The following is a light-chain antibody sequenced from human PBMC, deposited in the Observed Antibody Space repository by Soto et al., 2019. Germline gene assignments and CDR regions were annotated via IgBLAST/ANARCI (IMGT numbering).Light chain of an antibody. Sequence: EIVMTQSPATLSVSPGERATLSCRASQSVSRRLAWYQQKPGQAPRLLIHDASTRATGIPARFSGSGSGTEFTLTISSLQSEDFAVYYCQQYNKWPTFGQGTKVEIK. CDR2: DAS. CDR3: QQYNKWPT. V-gene: IGKV3-15*01. CDR1: QSVSRR. J-gene: IGKJ1*01.